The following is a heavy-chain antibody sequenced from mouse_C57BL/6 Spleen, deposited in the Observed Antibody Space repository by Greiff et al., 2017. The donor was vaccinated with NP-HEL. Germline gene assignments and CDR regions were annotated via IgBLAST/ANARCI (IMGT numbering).Heavy chain of an antibody. D-gene: IGHD1-1*01. V-gene: IGHV14-1*01. CDR2: IDPEDGDT. Sequence: EVQLQQSGAELVRPGASVKLSCTASGFNIKDYYMHWVKQRPEQGLEWIGRIDPEDGDTEYAPKFQGKATMTADTSSNTAYLQLSSLTSEDTAVYYCTTPYYYGSSYEDFDVWGTGTTVTVSS. CDR3: TTPYYYGSSYEDFDV. J-gene: IGHJ1*03. CDR1: GFNIKDYY.